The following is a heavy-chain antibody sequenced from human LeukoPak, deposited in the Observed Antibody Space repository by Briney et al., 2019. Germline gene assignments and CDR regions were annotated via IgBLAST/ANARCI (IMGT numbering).Heavy chain of an antibody. V-gene: IGHV4-34*01. J-gene: IGHJ5*02. CDR2: INHSGST. D-gene: IGHD3-3*01. CDR1: GGSISSYY. Sequence: SETLSLTCTVSGGSISSYYWSWIRQPAGKGLEWIGEINHSGSTNYNPSLKSRVTISVDTSKNQFSLKLSSVTAADTAVYYCARGPFWSGYFPRPTNWFDPWGQGTLVTVSS. CDR3: ARGPFWSGYFPRPTNWFDP.